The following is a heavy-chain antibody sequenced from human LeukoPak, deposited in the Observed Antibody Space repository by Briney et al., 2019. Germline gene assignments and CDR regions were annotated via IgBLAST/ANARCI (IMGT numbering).Heavy chain of an antibody. V-gene: IGHV3-7*01. Sequence: GGSLRLSCAVSGLTFSIYWMCWVRQTPGKGLEWLANINPDGTEKYYVDSVKGRFTISRDNAKNSLYLQMNSLRAEDTAVYYCVRGHHGLEIWGQGTMVTVSS. CDR3: VRGHHGLEI. J-gene: IGHJ3*02. CDR2: INPDGTEK. CDR1: GLTFSIYW.